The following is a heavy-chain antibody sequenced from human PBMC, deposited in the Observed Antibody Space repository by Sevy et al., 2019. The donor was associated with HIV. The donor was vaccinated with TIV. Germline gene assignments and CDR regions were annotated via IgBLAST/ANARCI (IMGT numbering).Heavy chain of an antibody. CDR2: IIPIFGTS. J-gene: IGHJ6*02. CDR1: GGTFSSYD. CDR3: ARGGGAVDHGMDV. Sequence: ASVKVSCMASGGTFSSYDINWVRQAPGQGLEWVGQIIPIFGTSSYAHNFQGRVTITADESTSTAYMDLSSLRSEDTAVYYCARGGGAVDHGMDVWGQGTTVTVSS. V-gene: IGHV1-69*13. D-gene: IGHD2-21*01.